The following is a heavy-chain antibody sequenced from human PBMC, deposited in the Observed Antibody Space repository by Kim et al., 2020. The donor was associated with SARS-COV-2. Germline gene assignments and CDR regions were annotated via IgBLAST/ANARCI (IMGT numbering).Heavy chain of an antibody. D-gene: IGHD6-19*01. V-gene: IGHV5-10-1*01. J-gene: IGHJ5*02. CDR1: GYSFTSYW. Sequence: GESLKISCKGSGYSFTSYWISWVRQMPGKGLEWMGRIDPSDSYTNYSPSFQGHVTISADKSISTAYLQWSSLKASDTAMYYCARHTGGAVAASNWFDPWGQGTLVTVSS. CDR2: IDPSDSYT. CDR3: ARHTGGAVAASNWFDP.